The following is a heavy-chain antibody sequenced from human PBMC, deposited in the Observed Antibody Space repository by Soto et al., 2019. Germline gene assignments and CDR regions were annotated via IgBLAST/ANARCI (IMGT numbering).Heavy chain of an antibody. D-gene: IGHD5-18*01. CDR2: VYYRGRS. J-gene: IGHJ4*01. V-gene: IGHV4-39*01. Sequence: PSETLSLTCTVSGGSVTNSSYYWGWIRQSPGKGLEWIGSVYYRGRSYSKSSVKSRVTISVDTSKNQFSLNLNYVTASDTAVYFCVSQRNTAITKASFDYWG. CDR1: GGSVTNSSYY. CDR3: VSQRNTAITKASFDY.